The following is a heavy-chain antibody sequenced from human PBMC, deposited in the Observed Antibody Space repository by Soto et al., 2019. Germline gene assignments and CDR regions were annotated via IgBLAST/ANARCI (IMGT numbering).Heavy chain of an antibody. CDR3: ARAGEINYDILTGYYKSPLHDAFDS. D-gene: IGHD3-9*01. V-gene: IGHV3-21*01. CDR1: GFTFSSYS. Sequence: PGGSLRLSCAASGFTFSSYSMNWVRQAPGKGLEWVSSISSSSSYIYYADSVKGRFTISRDNAKNSLYLQMNSLRAEDTAVYYCARAGEINYDILTGYYKSPLHDAFDSWGQGTMVTVSS. CDR2: ISSSSSYI. J-gene: IGHJ3*02.